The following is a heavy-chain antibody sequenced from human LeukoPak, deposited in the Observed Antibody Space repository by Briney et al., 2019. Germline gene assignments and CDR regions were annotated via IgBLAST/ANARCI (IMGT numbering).Heavy chain of an antibody. J-gene: IGHJ4*02. D-gene: IGHD3-3*01. CDR2: ISGSGGST. CDR1: GFTFSSYA. CDR3: TRAEGDFWSGYYSFDY. V-gene: IGHV3-23*01. Sequence: GGSLRLSCAASGFTFSSYAMSWVRQAPGKGLEWVSAISGSGGSTYYADSVKGRFTISRDNSKNRLYLQMNSLKTEDTAVYYCTRAEGDFWSGYYSFDYWGQGTLVTVSS.